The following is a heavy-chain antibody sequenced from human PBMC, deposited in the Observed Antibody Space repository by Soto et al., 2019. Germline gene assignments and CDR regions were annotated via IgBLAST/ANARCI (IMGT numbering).Heavy chain of an antibody. CDR2: IYYSGST. J-gene: IGHJ4*02. CDR3: ARGRGTISGYYPFFDY. V-gene: IGHV4-31*03. D-gene: IGHD3-22*01. CDR1: GGSISSGGYY. Sequence: QVQLQESGPGLVKPSQTLSLTCTVSGGSISSGGYYWSWIRQHPGKGLEWIGYIYYSGSTYYNPSLQRRGTVSVDTSKNQFSLKLSAVTAADTAVYYCARGRGTISGYYPFFDYWGQGTLVTVSS.